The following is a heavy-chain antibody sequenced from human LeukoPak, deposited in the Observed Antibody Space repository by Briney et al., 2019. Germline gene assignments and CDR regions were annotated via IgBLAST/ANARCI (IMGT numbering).Heavy chain of an antibody. CDR2: INPNSGGT. Sequence: ASVKVSCKASGYTFTGYYMHWVRQAPGQGLEWMGWINPNSGGTNYAQKFQGRVTMTRDTSIGTSYMELSRLRSDDTAVYYCARVDDIAYCGGDCYSWGQGTLVTVSS. CDR1: GYTFTGYY. V-gene: IGHV1-2*02. D-gene: IGHD2-21*02. CDR3: ARVDDIAYCGGDCYS. J-gene: IGHJ4*02.